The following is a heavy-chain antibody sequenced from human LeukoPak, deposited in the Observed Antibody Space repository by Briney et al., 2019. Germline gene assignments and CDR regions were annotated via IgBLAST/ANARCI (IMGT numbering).Heavy chain of an antibody. CDR1: GYSFTSYW. D-gene: IGHD3-22*01. CDR2: IYPGDSDT. Sequence: GESLKISCKGSGYSFTSYWIGWVRQMPGKGLEWMGVIYPGDSDTRYSPSFQGQVTISADKSISTAYLQWSSLKASDTAMYYCARGLTSSGWYFDYWGQGTLVTVSS. V-gene: IGHV5-51*01. J-gene: IGHJ4*02. CDR3: ARGLTSSGWYFDY.